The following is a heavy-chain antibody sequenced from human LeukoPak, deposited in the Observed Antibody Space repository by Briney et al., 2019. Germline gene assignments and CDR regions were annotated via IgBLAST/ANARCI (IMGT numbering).Heavy chain of an antibody. CDR1: GGSFSGYY. J-gene: IGHJ4*02. Sequence: SETLSLTCAVYGGSFSGYYWSWIRQPPGKGLEWIGEINHSGSTNYNPSLKSRVTISVDTSKNQFSLKLSSVTAADTAVYYCARDLCGGNSTDYWGQGTLVTVSS. CDR3: ARDLCGGNSTDY. V-gene: IGHV4-34*01. CDR2: INHSGST. D-gene: IGHD4-23*01.